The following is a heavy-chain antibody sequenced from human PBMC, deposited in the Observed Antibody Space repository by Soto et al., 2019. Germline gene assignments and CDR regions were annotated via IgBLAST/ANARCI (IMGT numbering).Heavy chain of an antibody. Sequence: GGSLRLSCAASGFTFRDYAMNWVRQAPGKGLEWVADISGSGDSTRHADSVKGRFIISRDNSKNTLFLHMNSLRVDDTAVYYCGKERRGSGWSVCNYWGQGTLVTVSS. CDR1: GFTFRDYA. V-gene: IGHV3-23*01. J-gene: IGHJ4*02. D-gene: IGHD6-19*01. CDR2: ISGSGDST. CDR3: GKERRGSGWSVCNY.